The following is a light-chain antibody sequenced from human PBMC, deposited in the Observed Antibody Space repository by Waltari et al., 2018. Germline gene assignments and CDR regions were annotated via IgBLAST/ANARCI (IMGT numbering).Light chain of an antibody. V-gene: IGKV4-1*01. CDR3: QQYYSTPYT. CDR1: QSFLSSSNNKNY. J-gene: IGKJ2*01. CDR2: WAS. Sequence: DIVMTQSPDSLAVSLGERATINCRSGQSFLSSSNNKNYLAWYQQKLGQPPKLLIYWASTRESGVPDRFNGSGSGPDFTLTISSLQAEDVAVYYCQQYYSTPYTFGQGTKLEIK.